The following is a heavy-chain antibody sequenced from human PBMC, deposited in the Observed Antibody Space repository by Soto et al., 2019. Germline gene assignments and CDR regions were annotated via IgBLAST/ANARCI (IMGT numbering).Heavy chain of an antibody. CDR3: ARGRGGGNSVYFDH. V-gene: IGHV4-34*01. D-gene: IGHD2-21*02. CDR1: GESLSDYY. Sequence: SETLSLTCAVYGESLSDYYWSWIRQPPGKGLEWIGEINHSGSPNYNPSLKSRVIMSVDTSKNQFSLKVSSVTAADTAVYYCARGRGGGNSVYFDHWGQETLVTVSS. J-gene: IGHJ4*02. CDR2: INHSGSP.